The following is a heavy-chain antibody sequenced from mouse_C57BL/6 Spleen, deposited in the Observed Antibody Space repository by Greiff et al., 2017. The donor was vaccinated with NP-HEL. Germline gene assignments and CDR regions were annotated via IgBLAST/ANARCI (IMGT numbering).Heavy chain of an antibody. Sequence: EVQLQQSGPVLVKPGASVKMSCKASGYTFTDYYMNWVKQSHGKSLEWIGVINPYNGGTSYNQKFKGKATLTVDKSSSTAYMELNSLTSEDSAVYYCARSDYGSSLSYAMDYWGQGTSVTVSS. CDR2: INPYNGGT. D-gene: IGHD1-1*01. CDR1: GYTFTDYY. V-gene: IGHV1-19*01. CDR3: ARSDYGSSLSYAMDY. J-gene: IGHJ4*01.